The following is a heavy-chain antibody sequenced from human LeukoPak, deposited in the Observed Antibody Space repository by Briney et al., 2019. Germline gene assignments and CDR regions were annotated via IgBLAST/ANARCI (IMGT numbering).Heavy chain of an antibody. J-gene: IGHJ4*02. CDR2: IHYSGTT. CDR3: ARGGNYGDYDGYFDY. V-gene: IGHV4-59*08. D-gene: IGHD4-17*01. Sequence: SETLSLTCTVSGGSISSYYWSWIRQPPGKGLEWRGYIHYSGTTNYNPSLRRRVTISVDTSRNHLSLRLSSVTAADTAVYYCARGGNYGDYDGYFDYWGQGTLVSVSS. CDR1: GGSISSYY.